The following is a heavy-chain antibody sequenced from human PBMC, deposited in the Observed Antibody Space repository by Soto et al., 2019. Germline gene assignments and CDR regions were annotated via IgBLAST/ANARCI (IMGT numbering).Heavy chain of an antibody. D-gene: IGHD2-21*01. Sequence: QITLKESGPTLVKPTQTLTLTCTFSGFSLSTSGVGVGWMRQPPGKALEWLALIYWDDDDRYSPSLESRLAITKDTSKHQVVLTMTNTEPVDTATDYCTYRPGVSNDAFNIWGKGTMVTASS. J-gene: IGHJ3*02. V-gene: IGHV2-5*02. CDR3: TYRPGVSNDAFNI. CDR2: IYWDDDD. CDR1: GFSLSTSGVG.